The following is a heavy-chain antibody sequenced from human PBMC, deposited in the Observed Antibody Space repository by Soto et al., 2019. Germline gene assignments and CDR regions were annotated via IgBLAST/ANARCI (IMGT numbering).Heavy chain of an antibody. Sequence: GGSLRLSCAASGFTFGDYGMSWVRQAPGKGLEWVSGINWNGGSTGYADSVKGRFTISRDNAKNSLYLQMNSLRAEATALYYSARVLAVVVPAAIPLTHESNAFDIWGQGTMVTVSS. D-gene: IGHD2-2*01. J-gene: IGHJ3*02. V-gene: IGHV3-20*04. CDR2: INWNGGST. CDR1: GFTFGDYG. CDR3: ARVLAVVVPAAIPLTHESNAFDI.